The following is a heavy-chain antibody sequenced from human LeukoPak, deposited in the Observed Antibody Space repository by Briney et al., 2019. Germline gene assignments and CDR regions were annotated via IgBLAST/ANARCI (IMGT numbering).Heavy chain of an antibody. CDR2: IYDSGST. Sequence: SETLSLTCTVSGGSISSYYWSWIRQRPGKGLEWIGYIYDSGSTNYNPSLKSRVTISVDTSKNQFSLKLSSVTAADTAVYYCACLTTADAFVIWGQGTMVTVS. CDR3: ACLTTADAFVI. V-gene: IGHV4-59*01. D-gene: IGHD3-22*01. CDR1: GGSISSYY. J-gene: IGHJ3*02.